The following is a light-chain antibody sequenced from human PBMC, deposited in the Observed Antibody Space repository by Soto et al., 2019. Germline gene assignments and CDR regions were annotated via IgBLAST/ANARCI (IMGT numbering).Light chain of an antibody. CDR1: RNIFYSSNNEDY. V-gene: IGKV4-1*01. Sequence: DIVMTQSPDSLAVSLGERATINCKSSRNIFYSSNNEDYLAWYQQKPGQPPKLLFYGASIRQSGVPDRFSGSGSGTDFTPTISSLQAEDVAVYYCQQYYGSWTFGQGTKVEIK. CDR2: GAS. CDR3: QQYYGSWT. J-gene: IGKJ1*01.